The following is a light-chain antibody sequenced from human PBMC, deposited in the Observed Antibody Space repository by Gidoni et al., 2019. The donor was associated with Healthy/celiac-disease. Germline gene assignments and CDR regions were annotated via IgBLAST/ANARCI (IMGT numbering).Light chain of an antibody. Sequence: DIQMTQSPSSLSASVGDRVTITCRASQSISSYLNWYQQKPGKAPKLLIYAASSLQSGVPSRFSGSGSWTDFTLTISSLQPEDFATYYCQQSYSTPIFTFXPXTKVDIK. CDR2: AAS. V-gene: IGKV1-39*01. CDR1: QSISSY. J-gene: IGKJ3*01. CDR3: QQSYSTPIFT.